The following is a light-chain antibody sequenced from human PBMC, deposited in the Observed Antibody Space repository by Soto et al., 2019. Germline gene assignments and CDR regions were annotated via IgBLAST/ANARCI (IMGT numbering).Light chain of an antibody. CDR3: QQLNSYGVT. J-gene: IGKJ4*01. CDR1: QSVITN. CDR2: GAY. V-gene: IGKV3-15*01. Sequence: IVMTQSPATRSLSPGERATLSCRASQSVITNLAWYQQKSGQAPMLLIYGAYTRATGIPARFSVSGSGTEFTLTISRLKNEDFATYYCQQLNSYGVTFCGGTKVDIK.